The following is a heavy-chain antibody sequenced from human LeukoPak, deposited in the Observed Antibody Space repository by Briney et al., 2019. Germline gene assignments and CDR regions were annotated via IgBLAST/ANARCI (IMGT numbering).Heavy chain of an antibody. D-gene: IGHD6-13*01. CDR2: LSSSSSST. V-gene: IGHV3-21*01. CDR1: GFTFSSYS. J-gene: IGHJ4*02. Sequence: GGSLRLSCAASGFTFSSYSMNWVRQAPGKGLEWVASLSSSSSSTYYADSVKGRFTISRDNAKNSLYLQMNSLRAEDTAVYYCARVTGLQLVQGLDYWGQGTLVTVSS. CDR3: ARVTGLQLVQGLDY.